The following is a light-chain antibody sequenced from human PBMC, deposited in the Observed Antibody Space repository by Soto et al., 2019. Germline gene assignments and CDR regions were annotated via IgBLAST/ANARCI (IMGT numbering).Light chain of an antibody. CDR3: QQYGGSPRT. V-gene: IGKV3-20*01. J-gene: IGKJ1*01. Sequence: EIVLTQSPGTLSLSPGERATLSCRASQSLTSDYLSWYQQRPGQSPRLLIYDTDRRATDVPDRFRGSGSGTDFTLTITRLEPEDFAVYYCQQYGGSPRTFGQGTKVDIK. CDR1: QSLTSDY. CDR2: DTD.